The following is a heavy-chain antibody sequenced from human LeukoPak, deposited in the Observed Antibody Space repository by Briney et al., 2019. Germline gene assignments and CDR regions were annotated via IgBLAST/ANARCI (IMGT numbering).Heavy chain of an antibody. V-gene: IGHV3-21*04. CDR3: AKALDASGLSSCFGR. CDR2: ISSSSSYI. Sequence: GGSLRLSCAASGFTFSSYSMNWVRQAPGKGLEWVPSISSSSSYIYYADSVKGRFTISRDNTKNSLYLQMNSLRPEDTAFYYWAKALDASGLSSCFGRWGQGALVTV. CDR1: GFTFSSYS. J-gene: IGHJ5*02. D-gene: IGHD1-26*01.